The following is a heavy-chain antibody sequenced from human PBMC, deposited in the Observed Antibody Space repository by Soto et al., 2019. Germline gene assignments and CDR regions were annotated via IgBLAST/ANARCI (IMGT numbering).Heavy chain of an antibody. CDR1: GFSMTTSGVA. D-gene: IGHD2-21*01. Sequence: QITLKASGPTVVKPTETLTLTCTFSGFSMTTSGVAVGWFHQSPGKPPECLALIYWDDDNRYSTSLNSRLIITKDASKNQVVRTMANVDPADTATYYCAHRVLRMVFVLVTTTAVYFDSLGTVTPVFVSS. CDR3: AHRVLRMVFVLVTTTAVYFDS. J-gene: IGHJ4*02. CDR2: IYWDDDN. V-gene: IGHV2-5*02.